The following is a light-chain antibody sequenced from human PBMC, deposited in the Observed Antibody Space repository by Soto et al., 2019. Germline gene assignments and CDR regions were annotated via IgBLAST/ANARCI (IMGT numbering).Light chain of an antibody. CDR1: QNILYRSNKKNY. Sequence: DIVMTQSPDSLAVSLVERATINCKSSQNILYRSNKKNYLAWYQQKTGQPPKLLISWASTRESGVPDRFSGSGSGTDFTLTISSLQAEDVAVYDCQQYYTAPPPLGGGTKVDI. CDR3: QQYYTAPPP. V-gene: IGKV4-1*01. J-gene: IGKJ4*02. CDR2: WAS.